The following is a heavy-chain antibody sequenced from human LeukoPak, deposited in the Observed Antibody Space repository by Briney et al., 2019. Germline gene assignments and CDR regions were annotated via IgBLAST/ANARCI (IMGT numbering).Heavy chain of an antibody. Sequence: SETLSLTCTVSGDSITTSYWSWIRQPPGKGLEWIGYIYYSGSTNYNPSLKSRVTISVDTSKNQFSLKLSSVTAADTAVYYCARSYYYDSSGYSEPYYFDYWGQGTLVTVSS. CDR3: ARSYYYDSSGYSEPYYFDY. CDR2: IYYSGST. D-gene: IGHD3-22*01. CDR1: GDSITTSY. V-gene: IGHV4-59*08. J-gene: IGHJ4*02.